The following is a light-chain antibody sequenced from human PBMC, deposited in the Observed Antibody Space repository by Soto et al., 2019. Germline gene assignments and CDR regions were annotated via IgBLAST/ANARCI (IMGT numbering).Light chain of an antibody. J-gene: IGLJ1*01. CDR1: SSDVGGYDY. CDR3: CSYAGSPYV. Sequence: QSALTQPHSVSGSPGQSVAISCTGTSSDVGGYDYVSWFQQHPGKAPKLMIYDVSKRPSGVPDRFSGSKSGNTASLTISGLHAEDEADYYCCSYAGSPYVFGTGTKLTVL. V-gene: IGLV2-11*01. CDR2: DVS.